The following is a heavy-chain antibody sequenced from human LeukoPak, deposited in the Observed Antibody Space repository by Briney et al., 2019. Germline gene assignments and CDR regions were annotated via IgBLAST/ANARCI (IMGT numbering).Heavy chain of an antibody. D-gene: IGHD6-19*01. CDR3: SKSIAVSFRAGGGWNFPSYFDY. CDR1: GFTFSSYW. CDR2: INQDGSEK. J-gene: IGHJ4*02. V-gene: IGHV3-7*03. Sequence: PGGSLRLSCPASGFTFSSYWMSWVRQAPGKGLEWVANINQDGSEKYYVDSVKGRFTISRDNAKNSLYLQMTSLTADDTAVYYCSKSIAVSFRAGGGWNFPSYFDYWGQGTLVTVSS.